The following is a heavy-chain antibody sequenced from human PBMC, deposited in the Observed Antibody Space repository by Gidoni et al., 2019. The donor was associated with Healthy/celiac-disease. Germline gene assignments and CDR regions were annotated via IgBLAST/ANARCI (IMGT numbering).Heavy chain of an antibody. D-gene: IGHD2-2*01. CDR2: SNPNSGGT. CDR3: ARDPMPPTSSRPVDY. J-gene: IGHJ4*02. CDR1: GYTFTGYY. Sequence: QVQLVQSGAEVMKPGASVKVSCKASGYTFTGYYMHWVRQAPGQGLEWMGWSNPNSGGTNYAQKFQGRVTMTRDTSISTAYMELSRLRSDDTAVYYCARDPMPPTSSRPVDYWGQGTLVTVSS. V-gene: IGHV1-2*02.